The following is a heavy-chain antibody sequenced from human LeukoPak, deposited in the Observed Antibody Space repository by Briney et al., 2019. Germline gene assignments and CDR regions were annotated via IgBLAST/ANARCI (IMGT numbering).Heavy chain of an antibody. CDR1: GDSVSSNSAA. CDR3: AREIPEVGELSYYYYYGMDV. Sequence: SQTLSLTCAISGDSVSSNSAAWNWIRQSPSRGLEWLGRTYYRSKWYNDYAVSVKSRITINPDTSKNQFSLQLNSVTPEDTAVYYCAREIPEVGELSYYYYYGMDVWGQGTTVTVSS. V-gene: IGHV6-1*01. J-gene: IGHJ6*02. D-gene: IGHD3-10*01. CDR2: TYYRSKWYN.